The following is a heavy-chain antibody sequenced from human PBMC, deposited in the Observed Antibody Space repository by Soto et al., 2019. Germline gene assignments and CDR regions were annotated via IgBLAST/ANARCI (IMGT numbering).Heavy chain of an antibody. V-gene: IGHV1-46*01. CDR2: INPASGST. Sequence: QVQLVQSGAEVKKPGASVKLSCRTSGYTFTHYYIHWVRQAPGQGLEWLASINPASGSTNYAQDFQGRVTLTMDTSTTTVYMELSGLRAEDTAIFYCARVLAAGDHWGQGTLVTVSS. J-gene: IGHJ4*02. CDR1: GYTFTHYY. D-gene: IGHD6-13*01. CDR3: ARVLAAGDH.